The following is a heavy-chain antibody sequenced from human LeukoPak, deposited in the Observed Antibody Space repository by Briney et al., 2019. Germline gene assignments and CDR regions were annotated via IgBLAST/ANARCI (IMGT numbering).Heavy chain of an antibody. Sequence: SETLFLTCTVSGGSISSHYWSWIRQPPGKGLEWIGYIYYSGSTNYNPSLKSRVTISVDTSKNQFSLKLSSVTAADTAVYYCARVVPDYTYYMDVWGKGTTVTVSS. CDR1: GGSISSHY. CDR3: ARVVPDYTYYMDV. V-gene: IGHV4-59*11. D-gene: IGHD6-6*01. J-gene: IGHJ6*03. CDR2: IYYSGST.